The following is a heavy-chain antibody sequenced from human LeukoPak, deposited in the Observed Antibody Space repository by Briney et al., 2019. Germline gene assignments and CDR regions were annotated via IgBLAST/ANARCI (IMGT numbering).Heavy chain of an antibody. CDR1: GGSISSYY. Sequence: AETLSLTCTVSGGSISSYYWSWIRQPPGKGREWLGYIYYSGSTDYNPSLKSRVTISVDTSKNQFSLKLSSVTAADTAVYYCARDVHYGDYYDYYYMDVWGKGTTVTVSS. D-gene: IGHD4-17*01. V-gene: IGHV4-59*01. CDR2: IYYSGST. J-gene: IGHJ6*03. CDR3: ARDVHYGDYYDYYYMDV.